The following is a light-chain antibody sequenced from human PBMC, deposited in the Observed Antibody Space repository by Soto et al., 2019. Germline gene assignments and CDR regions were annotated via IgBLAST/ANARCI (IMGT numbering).Light chain of an antibody. CDR1: QSVGSY. CDR3: QQYGNSPWT. CDR2: DAS. V-gene: IGKV3-11*01. Sequence: ESVLTQSTATLSFSPGERPTLSCGASQSVGSYLAWYQQRPGQAPRLLIYDASNRATGIPARFSGSGSGTDFTLTISRLEPEDFAVYYCQQYGNSPWTFGQGTKVDI. J-gene: IGKJ1*01.